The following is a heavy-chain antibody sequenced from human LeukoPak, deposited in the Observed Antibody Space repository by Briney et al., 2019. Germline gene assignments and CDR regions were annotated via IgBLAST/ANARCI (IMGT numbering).Heavy chain of an antibody. Sequence: ASVKVSCKASGYTFTSYGISWVRQAPGQGLEWMGIINPSGGSTSYAQKFQGRVTMTRDTSTSTVYMELSSLRSEDAAVYYCARVSVAGFNWFDPWGQGTLVTVSS. D-gene: IGHD6-19*01. J-gene: IGHJ5*02. CDR1: GYTFTSYG. CDR2: INPSGGST. V-gene: IGHV1-46*01. CDR3: ARVSVAGFNWFDP.